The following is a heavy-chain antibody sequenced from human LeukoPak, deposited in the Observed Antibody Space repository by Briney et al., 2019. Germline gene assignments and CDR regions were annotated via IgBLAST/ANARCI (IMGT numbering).Heavy chain of an antibody. CDR1: GLTFSNYG. J-gene: IGHJ4*02. Sequence: GGSLRLSCAASGLTFSNYGMNWVRQAPGKGLEWVSSISSSSSSIYYADSLKGRFTISRDNAKTSLYLQMNSLRAEDTAVYYCARLADYGNYGPREYLDFWGQGTLVTVSS. CDR3: ARLADYGNYGPREYLDF. D-gene: IGHD4-11*01. V-gene: IGHV3-21*01. CDR2: ISSSSSSI.